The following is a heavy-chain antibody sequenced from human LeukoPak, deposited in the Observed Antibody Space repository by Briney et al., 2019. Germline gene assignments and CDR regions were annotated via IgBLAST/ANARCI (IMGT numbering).Heavy chain of an antibody. D-gene: IGHD3-22*01. J-gene: IGHJ4*02. CDR3: AREPPGNYDNSGYYYAYFDY. CDR2: ISSGGSTV. V-gene: IGHV3-48*02. Sequence: GGSLRLSCAASGYIFSDYNMNWVRQAPGKGLEWVSYISSGGSTVYYADSVKGRFTISRDNAKNSLYLQMNSLTDEDTAVYFCAREPPGNYDNSGYYYAYFDYWGQGTLVTVYS. CDR1: GYIFSDYN.